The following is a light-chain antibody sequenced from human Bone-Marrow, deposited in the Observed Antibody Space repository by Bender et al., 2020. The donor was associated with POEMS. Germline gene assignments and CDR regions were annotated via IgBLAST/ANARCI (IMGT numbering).Light chain of an antibody. CDR1: SSNIGAHA. CDR2: SSH. J-gene: IGLJ3*02. Sequence: QSVLIQPSSASGTPGQRVTISCSGCSSNIGAHAVNWYQHLPGTAPKLLIYSSHRRPSEVPDRFSGSRSGTSASLAISGLQSEDEADYYCAVWDDSLNGWVFGGGTKLTVL. V-gene: IGLV1-44*01. CDR3: AVWDDSLNGWV.